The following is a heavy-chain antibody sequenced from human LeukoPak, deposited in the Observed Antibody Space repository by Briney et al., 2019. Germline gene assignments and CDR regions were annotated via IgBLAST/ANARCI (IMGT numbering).Heavy chain of an antibody. CDR2: IYYGGST. Sequence: SETLSLTCSVSGASIIDYYWSCIRQPPGKGLEWIGHIYYGGSTNYNPSLKSRVTISMDTSKKQFSLKVNSVTAADTAVYDCARDLVSHRYSYHWGQGTLVTVSS. D-gene: IGHD2-8*01. CDR1: GASIIDYY. J-gene: IGHJ4*02. CDR3: ARDLVSHRYSYH. V-gene: IGHV4-59*01.